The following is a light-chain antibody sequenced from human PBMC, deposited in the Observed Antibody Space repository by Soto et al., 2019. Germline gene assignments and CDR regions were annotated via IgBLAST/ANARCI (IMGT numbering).Light chain of an antibody. J-gene: IGKJ5*01. CDR2: DAS. CDR1: QSVSSN. V-gene: IGKV3-11*01. Sequence: EIVMTQSPATLSVSPGERATLSCRASQSVSSNLAWYQQKPGQXPRXXIYDASNRPTDIPARFSGSGSGTDLTITISRLEPEDFAVYDGQQRSNWPLTFGQGTRLEIK. CDR3: QQRSNWPLT.